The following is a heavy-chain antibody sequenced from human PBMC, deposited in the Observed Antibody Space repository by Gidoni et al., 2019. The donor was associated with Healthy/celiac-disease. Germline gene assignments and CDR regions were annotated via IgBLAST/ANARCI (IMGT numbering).Heavy chain of an antibody. CDR1: GGSFSGYY. CDR3: ARLVGYYDSSGYSFDY. V-gene: IGHV4-34*01. J-gene: IGHJ4*02. CDR2: INHSGST. D-gene: IGHD3-22*01. Sequence: QVQLQQRGAGLLKPSEPLSLTCAVSGGSFSGYYWYWIRQPPGKGLEWIGEINHSGSTNYNPSLKSRVTISVDTSKNQFSLKLSSVTAADTAVYYCARLVGYYDSSGYSFDYWGQGTLVTVSS.